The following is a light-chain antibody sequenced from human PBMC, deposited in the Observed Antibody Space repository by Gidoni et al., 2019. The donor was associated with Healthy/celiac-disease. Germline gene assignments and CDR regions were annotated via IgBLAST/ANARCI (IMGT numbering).Light chain of an antibody. J-gene: IGKJ5*01. Sequence: EIVLTQSPGTLSLSPGERATLSCRASQSVSSSYLAWYQQKPGQAPRLLISGASSSATGIPDRFSGSGSGTDFTLTISRLEPEDFAVYYCQQYGSSPLTFXQXTRLEIK. CDR2: GAS. V-gene: IGKV3-20*01. CDR1: QSVSSSY. CDR3: QQYGSSPLT.